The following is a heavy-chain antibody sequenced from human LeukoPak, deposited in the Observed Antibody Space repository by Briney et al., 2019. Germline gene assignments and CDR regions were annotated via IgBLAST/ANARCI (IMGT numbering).Heavy chain of an antibody. CDR3: ARRFTMVRGVIITYGRIDY. CDR2: IYYSGST. V-gene: IGHV4-59*12. Sequence: TSETLSLTCTVSGGSISSYYWSWIRQPPGKGLEWIGYIYYSGSTNYNPSLKSRVTISVDTSKNQFSLKLRSVTAADTAVYYCARRFTMVRGVIITYGRIDYWGQGTLVTVSS. J-gene: IGHJ4*02. D-gene: IGHD3-10*01. CDR1: GGSISSYY.